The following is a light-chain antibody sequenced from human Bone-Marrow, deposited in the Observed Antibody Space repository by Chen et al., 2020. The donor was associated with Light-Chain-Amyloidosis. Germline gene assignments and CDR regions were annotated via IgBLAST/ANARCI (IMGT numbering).Light chain of an antibody. V-gene: IGLV3-25*03. Sequence: SYELTQPPSVSVSPGQTARITCSGDDLPTKYAYWYQQKPGQAPVLVIHRDTERPAGISERFSGSSSGTTATLTFSGVQAEDEADYHCQSADSSGTYAVIFGGGTKLTVL. J-gene: IGLJ2*01. CDR2: RDT. CDR1: DLPTKY. CDR3: QSADSSGTYAVI.